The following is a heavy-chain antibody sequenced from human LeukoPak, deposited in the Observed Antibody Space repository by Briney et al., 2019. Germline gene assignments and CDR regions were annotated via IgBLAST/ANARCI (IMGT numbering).Heavy chain of an antibody. D-gene: IGHD3-3*01. J-gene: IGHJ1*01. CDR1: GGSISSYY. V-gene: IGHV4-59*08. CDR2: IYYSGST. CDR3: ARLQSGGYFQH. Sequence: SETLSLTCTVSGGSISSYYWSWIRQPPGKGLEWIGHIYYSGSTNYNPSLRSRVTISVDTSKNQFSLKLSSVTAADTAVYYCARLQSGGYFQHWGQGTLVTVSS.